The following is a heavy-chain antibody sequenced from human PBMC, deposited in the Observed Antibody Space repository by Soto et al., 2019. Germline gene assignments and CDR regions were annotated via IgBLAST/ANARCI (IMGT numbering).Heavy chain of an antibody. CDR3: VNDKDV. Sequence: LILSCEASGFIFITYSMTCVRHVHEKGLEWVAAVSTSGDNTYYADSLNGRPTISSDNSTNTVFLQMHSLSAADTGLYYCVNDKDVWGEG. J-gene: IGHJ6*02. CDR1: GFIFITYS. V-gene: IGHV3-23*01. CDR2: VSTSGDNT.